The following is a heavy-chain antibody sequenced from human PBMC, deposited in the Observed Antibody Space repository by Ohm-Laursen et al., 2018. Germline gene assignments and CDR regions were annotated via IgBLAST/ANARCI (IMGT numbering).Heavy chain of an antibody. D-gene: IGHD4-17*01. J-gene: IGHJ4*02. CDR2: IYAGDSDT. CDR3: ARGYGDYARNLDY. V-gene: IGHV5-51*01. CDR1: GYNFATYW. Sequence: WESLKISCKGSGYNFATYWIGWVRQMPGKGLEWMGIIYAGDSDTRYSPSFQGQVTISADKSIRTAYLQWSSLKASDTAMYYCARGYGDYARNLDYWGQGTLVAVSS.